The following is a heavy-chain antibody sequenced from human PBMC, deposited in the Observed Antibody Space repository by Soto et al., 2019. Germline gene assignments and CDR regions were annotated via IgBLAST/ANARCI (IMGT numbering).Heavy chain of an antibody. CDR1: GGTFSSYA. Sequence: SVKVSCKASGGTFSSYAISCVRQAPGQGLEWMGGIIPIFGTANYAQKFQGRVTITADKSTSTAYMELSSLRSEDTAVYYCARDAGGWHVFDYWGQGTLVTVSS. CDR2: IIPIFGTA. V-gene: IGHV1-69*06. J-gene: IGHJ4*02. CDR3: ARDAGGWHVFDY. D-gene: IGHD6-19*01.